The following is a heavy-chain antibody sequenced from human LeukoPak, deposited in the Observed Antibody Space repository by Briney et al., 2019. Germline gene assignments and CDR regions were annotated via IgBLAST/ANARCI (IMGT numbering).Heavy chain of an antibody. CDR2: ISSNGGST. Sequence: PGGSLRLSCAAPGFTFSSYAMHWVRQAPGKGLEYVSGISSNGGSTNYANSVKGRFTISRDNAKNTLYLQMNSLRAEDTAVYYCARELSTGDWGQGTLVTVSS. J-gene: IGHJ4*02. CDR3: ARELSTGD. D-gene: IGHD7-27*01. V-gene: IGHV3-64*01. CDR1: GFTFSSYA.